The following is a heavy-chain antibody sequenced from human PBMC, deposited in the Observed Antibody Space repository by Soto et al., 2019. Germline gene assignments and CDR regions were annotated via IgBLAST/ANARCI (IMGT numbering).Heavy chain of an antibody. CDR3: ARGIMIVVVTRADAFDI. D-gene: IGHD3-22*01. CDR1: GGSFSGYY. J-gene: IGHJ3*02. Sequence: PSETLSLTCAVYGGSFSGYYWSWIRQPPGKGLEWIGEINHSGSTNYNPSLKRRVTISVDTSKNQFSLKLSSVTAADTAVYYCARGIMIVVVTRADAFDIWGQGTMVTVSS. CDR2: INHSGST. V-gene: IGHV4-34*01.